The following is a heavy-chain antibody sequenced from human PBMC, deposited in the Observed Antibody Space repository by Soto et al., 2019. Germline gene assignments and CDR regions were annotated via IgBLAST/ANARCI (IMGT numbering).Heavy chain of an antibody. V-gene: IGHV1-2*02. CDR1: GYTFTGYY. CDR2: INPNSGGT. CDR3: ALLLQLWPRRPIDY. D-gene: IGHD5-18*01. Sequence: GASVKVSCKASGYTFTGYYMHWVRQAPGQGLEWMGWINPNSGGTNYAQKFQGRVTMTRDTSISTAYMELSRLRSDDTAVYYCALLLQLWPRRPIDYWGQGTLVTVSS. J-gene: IGHJ4*02.